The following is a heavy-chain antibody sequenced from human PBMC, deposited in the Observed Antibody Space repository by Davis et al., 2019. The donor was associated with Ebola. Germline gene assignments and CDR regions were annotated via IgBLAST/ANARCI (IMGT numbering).Heavy chain of an antibody. Sequence: ASVTVSCKASGYTFTTQAMTWVRQAPGQGLEWMGWINTKTGNPTYAQGFAGRFAFSVDTSVTTAYLQISHLKAADTAVYYCAARSGSYYSGLDYWGQGTLVTVSS. V-gene: IGHV7-4-1*02. CDR2: INTKTGNP. CDR3: AARSGSYYSGLDY. J-gene: IGHJ4*02. CDR1: GYTFTTQA. D-gene: IGHD1-26*01.